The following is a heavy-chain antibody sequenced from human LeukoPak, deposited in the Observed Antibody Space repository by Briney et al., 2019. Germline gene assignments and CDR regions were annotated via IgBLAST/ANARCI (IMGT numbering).Heavy chain of an antibody. CDR2: IYHSGST. CDR3: ARHYDILTGYYSRVGWFDP. CDR1: GGSISSGGYS. V-gene: IGHV4-30-2*01. Sequence: SETLSLTCAVSGGSISSGGYSWSWIRQPPGKGLEWIGYIYHSGSTYCNPSLKSRVTISVDRSKNQFSLKLSSVTAADTAVYYCARHYDILTGYYSRVGWFDPWGQGTLVTVSS. D-gene: IGHD3-9*01. J-gene: IGHJ5*02.